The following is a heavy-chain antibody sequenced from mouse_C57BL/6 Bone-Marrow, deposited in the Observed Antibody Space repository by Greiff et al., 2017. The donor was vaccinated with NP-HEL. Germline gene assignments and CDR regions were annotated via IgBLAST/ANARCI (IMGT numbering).Heavy chain of an antibody. V-gene: IGHV1-82*01. J-gene: IGHJ4*01. CDR3: ARGIYLLWHMDY. D-gene: IGHD2-1*01. CDR1: GYAFSSSW. Sequence: QVQLQQSGPELVKPGASVKISCKASGYAFSSSWMNWVKQRPGKGLEWIGRIYPGDGDTNYNGKFKGKATLTADKSSSTAYMQLSSLTSEDSAVYFCARGIYLLWHMDYWGQGTSVTVPS. CDR2: IYPGDGDT.